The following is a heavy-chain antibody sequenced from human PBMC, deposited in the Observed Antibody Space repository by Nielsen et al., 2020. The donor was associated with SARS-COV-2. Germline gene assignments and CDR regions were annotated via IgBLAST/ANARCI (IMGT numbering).Heavy chain of an antibody. V-gene: IGHV4-61*01. CDR3: ARVRARGVIDY. CDR2: IYYSGST. D-gene: IGHD3-10*01. Sequence: GSLRLSCTVSGGSVSSGSYYWSWIRQPPGKGLEWIGYIYYSGSTNYNPSLKSRVTISVDTSKNQFSLKLSSVTAADTAVYYCARVRARGVIDYWGQGTLVTVSS. CDR1: GGSVSSGSYY. J-gene: IGHJ4*02.